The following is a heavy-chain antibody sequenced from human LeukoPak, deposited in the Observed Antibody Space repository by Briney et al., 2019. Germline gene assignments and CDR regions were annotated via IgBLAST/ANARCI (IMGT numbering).Heavy chain of an antibody. J-gene: IGHJ4*02. CDR2: ISSDGSNK. CDR3: AKCPSGVLRYFAPIDY. V-gene: IGHV3-30*18. D-gene: IGHD3-9*01. CDR1: KFTFSNYG. Sequence: SLRLSCAASKFTFSNYGMHWVRQAPGKGLEWVAVISSDGSNKHYADSVKGRFTISRDNSKNTLYLQMNSLRAEDTAVYYCAKCPSGVLRYFAPIDYWGQGTLVTVSS.